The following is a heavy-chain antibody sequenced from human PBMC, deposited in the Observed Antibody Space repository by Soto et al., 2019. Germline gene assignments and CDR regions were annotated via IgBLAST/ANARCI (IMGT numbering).Heavy chain of an antibody. J-gene: IGHJ5*02. CDR2: IKQDGSEK. CDR3: ARNYYGSGSLAP. V-gene: IGHV3-7*03. CDR1: GFTFSSYW. Sequence: GGSLRLSCAASGFTFSSYWMGWVRQAPGKGLEWVANIKQDGSEKYYVDSMKGRFTISRDNAKNSLYLQVNSLRAEDTAVYYCARNYYGSGSLAPWGQGTLVTVSS. D-gene: IGHD3-10*01.